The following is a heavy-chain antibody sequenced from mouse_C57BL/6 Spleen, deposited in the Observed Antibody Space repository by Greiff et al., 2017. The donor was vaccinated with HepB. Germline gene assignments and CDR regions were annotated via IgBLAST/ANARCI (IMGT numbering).Heavy chain of an antibody. CDR1: GFNIKDYY. J-gene: IGHJ3*01. D-gene: IGHD2-5*01. CDR3: ARYYSNFDGVFAY. Sequence: EVQLQQSGAELVKPGASVKLSCTASGFNIKDYYMHWVKQRTEQGLEWIGRIDPEDGETKYAPKFQGKATMTADTSSNTAYLQLSTLTSEGTAVYYCARYYSNFDGVFAYWGQGTLVTVSA. CDR2: IDPEDGET. V-gene: IGHV14-2*01.